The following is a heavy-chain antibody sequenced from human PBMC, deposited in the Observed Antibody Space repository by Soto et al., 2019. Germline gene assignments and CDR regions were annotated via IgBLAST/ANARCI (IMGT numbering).Heavy chain of an antibody. CDR2: NIPIFGTA. J-gene: IGHJ6*02. Sequence: QVQLVQSGAEVKKPGSSVKVSCKASGGTFSSYAISWVRQAPGQGLEWMGGNIPIFGTANYAQKFQGRVTITADESTSTAYMELSSLRSEDTAVYHCARDLFDYYDSSGYSLYYYYYGMDVWGQGTTVTVSS. V-gene: IGHV1-69*01. CDR3: ARDLFDYYDSSGYSLYYYYYGMDV. D-gene: IGHD3-22*01. CDR1: GGTFSSYA.